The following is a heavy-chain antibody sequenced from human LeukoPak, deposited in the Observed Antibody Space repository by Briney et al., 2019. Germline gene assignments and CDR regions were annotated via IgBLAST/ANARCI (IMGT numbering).Heavy chain of an antibody. J-gene: IGHJ4*02. CDR2: ISSGGTYE. D-gene: IGHD3-10*01. CDR3: ARDSTYYYDSGSSGPHYFDN. CDR1: GFTFSNYA. Sequence: GGSLRLSCAASGFTFSNYAMHWVRQAPGKGLEWVSLISSGGTYEYYADSVKGRFTISRDNSKNTLYLQLNSLKAEDTAVYYCARDSTYYYDSGSSGPHYFDNWGQGTLVTVSS. V-gene: IGHV3-30*01.